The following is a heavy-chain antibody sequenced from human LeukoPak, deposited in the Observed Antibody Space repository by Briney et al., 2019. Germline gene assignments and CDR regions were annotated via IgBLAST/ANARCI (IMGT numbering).Heavy chain of an antibody. D-gene: IGHD5-18*01. CDR3: ARDDGSYGFSY. CDR2: IWSIGSNT. CDR1: GFIFGSFW. V-gene: IGHV3-33*08. Sequence: GGSLRLSCEASGFIFGSFWMNWVRQAPGKGLEWVALIWSIGSNTYYADSVKGRFTISRDNSKSTLYLQMNSLRAEDTAVYYCARDDGSYGFSYWGQGTLVTVSS. J-gene: IGHJ4*02.